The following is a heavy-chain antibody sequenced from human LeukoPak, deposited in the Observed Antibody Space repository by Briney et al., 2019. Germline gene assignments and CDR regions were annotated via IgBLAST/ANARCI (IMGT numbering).Heavy chain of an antibody. D-gene: IGHD5-24*01. CDR2: ISSSGSTI. CDR1: GFTFSDYY. V-gene: IGHV3-11*01. J-gene: IGHJ4*02. CDR3: ARDSREMARRPFDY. Sequence: PGGSLSLSCAASGFTFSDYYMSWIRQAPGKGLEWVSYISSSGSTIYYADSVKGRFTISRDNAKNSLYLQMNSLGAEDTAVYYCARDSREMARRPFDYWGQGTPVTVSS.